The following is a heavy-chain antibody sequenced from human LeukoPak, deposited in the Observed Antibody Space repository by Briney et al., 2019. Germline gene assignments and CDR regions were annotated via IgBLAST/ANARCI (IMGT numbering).Heavy chain of an antibody. CDR2: IYTSGST. D-gene: IGHD3-22*01. CDR1: GGSISSYY. CDR3: VAEDSHYYDSSESSWFDP. J-gene: IGHJ5*02. V-gene: IGHV4-4*07. Sequence: SETLSLTCTVSGGSISSYYWSLIRQPAGKGLEWIGRIYTSGSTNYNPSLKSRVTMSVDTSKNQFSLKLSSVTAADTAVYYCVAEDSHYYDSSESSWFDPWGQGTLVTVSS.